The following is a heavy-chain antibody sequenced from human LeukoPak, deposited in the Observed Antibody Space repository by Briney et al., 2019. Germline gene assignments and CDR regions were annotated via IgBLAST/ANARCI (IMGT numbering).Heavy chain of an antibody. V-gene: IGHV4-34*01. CDR2: INHGGST. CDR1: GGSFSDYY. D-gene: IGHD6-13*01. CDR3: ARKEGGQLVNTRRWFDP. J-gene: IGHJ5*02. Sequence: PSETLSLTCAVYGGSFSDYYWSWIRQPPGKGLEWIGEINHGGSTNYNTSLKSRVTISVDTSKNQFSLKLRSVTAADTAVYYCARKEGGQLVNTRRWFDPWGQGTLVTVSS.